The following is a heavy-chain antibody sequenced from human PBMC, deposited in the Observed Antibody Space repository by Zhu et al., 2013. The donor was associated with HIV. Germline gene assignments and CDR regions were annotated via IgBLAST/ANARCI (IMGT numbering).Heavy chain of an antibody. CDR3: ARSGVGAPGGMDV. J-gene: IGHJ6*02. CDR1: RYTFAAYY. D-gene: IGHD1-26*01. CDR2: MNPNSGNT. V-gene: IGHV1-8*02. Sequence: QVQLVQSGTDVKKPGASVRISCKTSRYTFAAYYIHWVQQAPGQGLEWMGWMNPNSGNTGYAQKFQGRVTMTRNTSISTAYMELSSLRSEDTAVYYCARSGVGAPGGMDVWGQGTTVTVSS.